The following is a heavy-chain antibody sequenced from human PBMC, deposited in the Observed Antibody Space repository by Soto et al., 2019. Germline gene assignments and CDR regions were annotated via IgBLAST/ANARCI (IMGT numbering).Heavy chain of an antibody. CDR2: IYYSGST. J-gene: IGHJ5*02. Sequence: SETLSLTCTVSGGSISSYYWSWIRQRPGKGLEWIGYIYYSGSTNYNPSLKSRVTISVDTSKNQYSLKLSSVTAADTAVYYCARGEVVVGATRGYWFDPWGQGTLVTVSS. CDR1: GGSISSYY. D-gene: IGHD2-15*01. CDR3: ARGEVVVGATRGYWFDP. V-gene: IGHV4-59*12.